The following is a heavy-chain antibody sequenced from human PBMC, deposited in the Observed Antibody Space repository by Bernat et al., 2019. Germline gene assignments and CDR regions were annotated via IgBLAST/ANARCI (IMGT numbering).Heavy chain of an antibody. Sequence: EVQLVESGGGLVQPGGSLRLSCAASGFTFSSYWMSWVRQAPGKGLEWVGLIRSNADGGTPDYAAPVTGRFTISRDDSKNTLFLQMNGLKTEDTAVYYCTTISRLDPWGQGTLVTVSS. CDR2: IRSNADGGTP. CDR1: GFTFSSYW. CDR3: TTISRLDP. J-gene: IGHJ5*02. V-gene: IGHV3-15*01.